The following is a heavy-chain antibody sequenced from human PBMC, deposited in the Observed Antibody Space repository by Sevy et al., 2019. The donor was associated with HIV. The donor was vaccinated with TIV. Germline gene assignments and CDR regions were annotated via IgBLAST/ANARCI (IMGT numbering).Heavy chain of an antibody. V-gene: IGHV4-39*01. CDR2: IDYGGST. J-gene: IGHJ3*01. Sequence: SETLSLTCTVSDVSISSGTNYWGWIRQPPGKGREWIGSIDYGGSTYYNPAGKSRVTVSADTSTNPFSLKLTSVTVAATAVYYCARQRGGWYAYDASDVWGQGTLVTVSS. D-gene: IGHD6-19*01. CDR1: DVSISSGTNY. CDR3: ARQRGGWYAYDASDV.